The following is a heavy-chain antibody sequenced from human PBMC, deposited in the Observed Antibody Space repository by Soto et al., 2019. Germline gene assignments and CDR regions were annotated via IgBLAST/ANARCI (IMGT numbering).Heavy chain of an antibody. V-gene: IGHV6-1*01. CDR1: GDSVSSNSAA. CDR3: AREGDTAIPPDLPNNGFDH. Sequence: PSQTLSLTCAISGDSVSSNSAAWNWIRQSPSRGLEWLGRTYYRSKWYNDYAVSVKSRITINPDTSKNQFSLQLNSVTPEDTAVYYCAREGDTAIPPDLPNNGFDHWGQGTLVTVSS. CDR2: TYYRSKWYN. J-gene: IGHJ5*02. D-gene: IGHD5-18*01.